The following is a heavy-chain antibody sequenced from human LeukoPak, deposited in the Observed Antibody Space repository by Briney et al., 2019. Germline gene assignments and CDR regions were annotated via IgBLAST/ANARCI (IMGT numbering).Heavy chain of an antibody. CDR1: GGSFSGYY. V-gene: IGHV4-34*01. Sequence: PETLSLTCAVYGGSFSGYYWSWIRQPPGKVLEWIGEINHSGSTNYNPSLKSRVTISVDTSKNQFSLKLSSVTAADTAVYYCARVGYYYDSSGYYEGDYFYMDVWGKGTTVTVSS. J-gene: IGHJ6*03. CDR2: INHSGST. D-gene: IGHD3-22*01. CDR3: ARVGYYYDSSGYYEGDYFYMDV.